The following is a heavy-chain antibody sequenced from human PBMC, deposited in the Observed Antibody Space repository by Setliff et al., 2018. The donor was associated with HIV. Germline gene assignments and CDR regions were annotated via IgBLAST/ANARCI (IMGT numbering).Heavy chain of an antibody. V-gene: IGHV4-61*05. CDR1: GASIGSSHYY. CDR2: IYTGGST. CDR3: ARELGASPHDVFDI. D-gene: IGHD3-16*01. J-gene: IGHJ3*02. Sequence: NPSETLSLTCSVSGASIGSSHYYWGWIRQSPGKGLEWIGYIYTGGSTNYNPSLKSRVTISVDTSKSQFSLMLNSVTAADTAVYYCARELGASPHDVFDIWGQGTMVSVSS.